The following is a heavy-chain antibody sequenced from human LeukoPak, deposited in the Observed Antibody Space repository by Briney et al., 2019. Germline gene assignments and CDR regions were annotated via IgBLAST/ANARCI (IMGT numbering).Heavy chain of an antibody. CDR2: INPSGGST. CDR3: ARGEHGGYHDY. J-gene: IGHJ4*02. D-gene: IGHD4-23*01. CDR1: GCTFTNYY. Sequence: ASVKVSCKASGCTFTNYYIHWVRQAPGQGLEWMGMINPSGGSTNYAQKFQGRVTMTRDTSTSTVYMELSSLGSEDTAVYYCARGEHGGYHDYWGQGTLVIVSS. V-gene: IGHV1-46*01.